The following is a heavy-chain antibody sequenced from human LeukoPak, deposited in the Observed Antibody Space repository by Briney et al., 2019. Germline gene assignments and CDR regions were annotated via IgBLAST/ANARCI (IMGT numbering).Heavy chain of an antibody. CDR1: GGSFSGYY. CDR2: INHSGST. CDR3: ARENYDFWSGYSHFDY. D-gene: IGHD3-3*01. Sequence: SETLSLTCAVYGGSFSGYYWSWIRQPPGKGLEWIGGINHSGSTNYNPSLKSRVTISVDTSKNQFSPKLSSVTAADTAVYYCARENYDFWSGYSHFDYWGQGTLVTVSS. J-gene: IGHJ4*02. V-gene: IGHV4-34*01.